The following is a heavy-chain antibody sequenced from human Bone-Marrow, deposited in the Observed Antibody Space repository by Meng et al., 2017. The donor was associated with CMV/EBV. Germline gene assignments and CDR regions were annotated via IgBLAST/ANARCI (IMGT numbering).Heavy chain of an antibody. J-gene: IGHJ5*01. D-gene: IGHD3-3*01. Sequence: ASVKVSCKASGCTFPSYGISWVRQAPGQGLEWMGWISAYNGNTNYAQKLQGRVTMTTNTATSTAYMALSSLRSEDTAVYYCARGVTIFGVVIIGNWFDYWGQGTLVTVSS. V-gene: IGHV1-18*01. CDR1: GCTFPSYG. CDR3: ARGVTIFGVVIIGNWFDY. CDR2: ISAYNGNT.